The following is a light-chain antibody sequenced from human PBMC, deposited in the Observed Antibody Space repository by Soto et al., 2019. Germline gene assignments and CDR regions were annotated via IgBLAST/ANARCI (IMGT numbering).Light chain of an antibody. CDR2: GVS. CDR3: QQRTNPPPCT. V-gene: IGKV3-11*01. CDR1: QNISTY. J-gene: IGKJ2*02. Sequence: EIVLTQSPATLSLSPGEGASLSCRASQNISTYLAWYQQRPGQAPRLLIYGVSKRAPAIPPRFSGSGSGTDFTLSSSGLETEDFATYYRQQRTNPPPCTVGQGTRLELK.